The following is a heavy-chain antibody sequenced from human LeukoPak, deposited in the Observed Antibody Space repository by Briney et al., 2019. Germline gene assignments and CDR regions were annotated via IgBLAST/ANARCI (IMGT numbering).Heavy chain of an antibody. Sequence: GGSLRLSCAASGFTFSSYEMNWVRQAPGKGLEWVSYISSSSSYIYYADSVKGRFTISRDNAKNSLYLQMNSRRAEDTAVYYWARDPSRNSGPPYYFDYWGQGTLVTVSS. CDR3: ARDPSRNSGPPYYFDY. J-gene: IGHJ4*02. V-gene: IGHV3-21*05. CDR1: GFTFSSYE. D-gene: IGHD2/OR15-2a*01. CDR2: ISSSSSYI.